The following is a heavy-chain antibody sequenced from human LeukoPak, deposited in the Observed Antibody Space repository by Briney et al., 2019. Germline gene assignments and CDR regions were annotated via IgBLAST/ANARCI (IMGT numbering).Heavy chain of an antibody. Sequence: GGSLRLSCAASGLTFRNYLLIWVRQAPGKGLEWVANIKEDGSEKYYVDSVKGRFTISRDNAKNSLYLQMNSLRAEDTGVYCCARLNWKPPYYYYGMDVWGQGTTVTVSS. CDR1: GLTFRNYL. J-gene: IGHJ6*02. V-gene: IGHV3-7*05. D-gene: IGHD1-20*01. CDR3: ARLNWKPPYYYYGMDV. CDR2: IKEDGSEK.